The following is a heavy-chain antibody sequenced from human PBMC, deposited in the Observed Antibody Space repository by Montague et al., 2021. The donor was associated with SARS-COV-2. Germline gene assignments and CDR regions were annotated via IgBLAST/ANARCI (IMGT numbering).Heavy chain of an antibody. D-gene: IGHD2-2*01. CDR1: GFTFSSYA. J-gene: IGHJ6*02. V-gene: IGHV3-30*04. Sequence: SLRLSCAASGFTFSSYAMHWVRQAPGKGLEWVAVISYDGSNKYYADSVKGRFTISRDNSKNTLYPQMNSLRAEDTAVYYCARAASQLPASWDRAYYYYGMDVWGQGTTVTVSS. CDR3: ARAASQLPASWDRAYYYYGMDV. CDR2: ISYDGSNK.